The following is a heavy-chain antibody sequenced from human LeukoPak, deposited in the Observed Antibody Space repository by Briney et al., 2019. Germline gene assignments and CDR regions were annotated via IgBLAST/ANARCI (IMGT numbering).Heavy chain of an antibody. D-gene: IGHD3-10*01. J-gene: IGHJ4*02. V-gene: IGHV1-2*02. CDR3: ARILAAHGSAIPRFDS. CDR1: GYTFSGYF. Sequence: ASVKVSCKASGYTFSGYFIHWVRQAPGQGLEWMGWINPHTGDTNSAQNFQGRVTMTRDTSITTAYMELISLTSDDTALYYCARILAAHGSAIPRFDSWGRGTLVSLSS. CDR2: INPHTGDT.